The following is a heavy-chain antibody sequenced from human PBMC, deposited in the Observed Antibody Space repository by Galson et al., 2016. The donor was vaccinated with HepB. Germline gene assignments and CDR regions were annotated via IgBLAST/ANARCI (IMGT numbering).Heavy chain of an antibody. J-gene: IGHJ6*02. CDR2: IIPIFGTA. D-gene: IGHD2-2*01. Sequence: SVKVSCKASGGTFSSYAISWVRQAPGQGLEWMGGIIPIFGTANYAQKFQGRVTITADASTSTAYMELISLRSEDTAVYYCARTDIVVVPAAVYYYYGMDVWGQGTTVTVSS. CDR1: GGTFSSYA. V-gene: IGHV1-69*13. CDR3: ARTDIVVVPAAVYYYYGMDV.